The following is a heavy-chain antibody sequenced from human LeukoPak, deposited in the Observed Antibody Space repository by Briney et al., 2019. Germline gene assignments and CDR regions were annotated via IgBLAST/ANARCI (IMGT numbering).Heavy chain of an antibody. CDR3: AREGPEPFTIFGVVIS. CDR2: IYTSGST. D-gene: IGHD3-3*01. Sequence: SETLSLTCTVSGGSISSYYWSWIRQPAGKGLEWIGRIYTSGSTNYNPSLKSRVTISVDTSKNQFSLKLSSVTAADTAVYYCAREGPEPFTIFGVVISWGQGTLVTVSS. V-gene: IGHV4-4*07. J-gene: IGHJ4*02. CDR1: GGSISSYY.